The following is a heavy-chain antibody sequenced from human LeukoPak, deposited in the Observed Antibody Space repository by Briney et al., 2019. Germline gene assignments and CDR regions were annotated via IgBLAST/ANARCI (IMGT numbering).Heavy chain of an antibody. CDR1: GYTFTGYY. CDR2: INPNSGGT. V-gene: IGHV1-2*02. Sequence: ASVKVSCKASGYTFTGYYMHWVRQAPGQGLEWMGWINPNSGGTNYAQKFQGRVTMTRDTSISTAYMELSSIRSDDTAVYYCARDAFIAAAGYYFDYWGQGTLVTVSS. J-gene: IGHJ4*02. CDR3: ARDAFIAAAGYYFDY. D-gene: IGHD6-13*01.